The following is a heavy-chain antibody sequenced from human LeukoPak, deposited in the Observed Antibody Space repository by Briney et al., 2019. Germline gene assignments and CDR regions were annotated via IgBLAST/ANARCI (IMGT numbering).Heavy chain of an antibody. CDR1: EFTFTNFW. J-gene: IGHJ3*02. CDR3: ARDSASCRGCAFDI. Sequence: GGSLRLSCAASEFTFTNFWMSWVRQAPGKGLGWVANTNRDGSEKYYVDSVKGRVTISRDNAMNFLYLQLNSLRVDDTAVYYCARDSASCRGCAFDIWGQGTVVTVSS. V-gene: IGHV3-7*01. CDR2: TNRDGSEK. D-gene: IGHD2-2*01.